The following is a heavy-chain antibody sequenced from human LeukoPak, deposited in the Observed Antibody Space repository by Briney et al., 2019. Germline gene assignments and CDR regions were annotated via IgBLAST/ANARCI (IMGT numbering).Heavy chain of an antibody. CDR1: GFTFSSYA. J-gene: IGHJ4*02. D-gene: IGHD3-22*01. CDR2: ISYDGSNK. V-gene: IGHV3-30*07. CDR3: AKDTSYYDSSGYQPFDY. Sequence: GRSLRLSCAASGFTFSSYAMHWVRQAPGKGLEWVAVISYDGSNKYYADSVKGRFTISRDNSKNTLYLQMNSLRAEDTAVYYCAKDTSYYDSSGYQPFDYWGQGTLVTVSS.